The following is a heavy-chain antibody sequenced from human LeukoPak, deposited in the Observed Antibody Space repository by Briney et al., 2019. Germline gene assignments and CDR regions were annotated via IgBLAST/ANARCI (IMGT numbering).Heavy chain of an antibody. Sequence: GGSLRLSCAASGFTFSSYAMSWVRQAPGKGLEGVASISISGGFTYYADSVKGRFTISRGNSKNTLYLQMNSLRAEDTAVYYCAKRFGWNDGFDYWGQGTLVTVSS. CDR3: AKRFGWNDGFDY. D-gene: IGHD1-1*01. V-gene: IGHV3-23*01. CDR1: GFTFSSYA. J-gene: IGHJ4*02. CDR2: ISISGGFT.